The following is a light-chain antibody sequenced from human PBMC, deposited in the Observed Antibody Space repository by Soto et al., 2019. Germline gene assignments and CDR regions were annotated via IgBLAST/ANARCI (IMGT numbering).Light chain of an antibody. CDR2: KAS. CDR3: QHYNSYSEA. Sequence: IQMTQSPSTLSGSVGDRVTITCRASHTIISRLAWYQQKPGKAPKLLIYKASTLTSGVPSRFSGSGSGTEFTLTISSLQPDDFATYYCQHYNSYSEAFGQGTKVDIK. J-gene: IGKJ1*01. V-gene: IGKV1-5*03. CDR1: HTIISR.